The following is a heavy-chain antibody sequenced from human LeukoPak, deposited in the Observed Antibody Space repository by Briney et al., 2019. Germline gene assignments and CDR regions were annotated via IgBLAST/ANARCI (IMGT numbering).Heavy chain of an antibody. CDR1: GFTVSSNY. D-gene: IGHD4-17*01. CDR2: IYSGGST. Sequence: GGSQRLSCAASGFTVSSNYMSWVRQAPGKGLEWVSVIYSGGSTYYADSVKGRFTISRDNSKNTLYLQMNSLRAEDTAVYYCARGQGYGDSPHFDYWGQGTLVTVSS. CDR3: ARGQGYGDSPHFDY. V-gene: IGHV3-66*01. J-gene: IGHJ4*02.